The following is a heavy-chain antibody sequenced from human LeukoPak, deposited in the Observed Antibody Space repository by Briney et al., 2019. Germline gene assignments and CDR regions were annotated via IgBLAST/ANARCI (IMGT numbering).Heavy chain of an antibody. D-gene: IGHD1-26*01. CDR2: ITNSGSST. CDR3: AREASGNYYVFDS. J-gene: IGHJ4*02. V-gene: IGHV3-11*04. Sequence: PGGSPRLSCAASGFSFSNYYMSWIRQAPGKGLEWVSYITNSGSSTHYADAVKGRFTISRDNVKKSVHLHMTSLRAEDTGVYYCAREASGNYYVFDSWGQGTLVTVSS. CDR1: GFSFSNYY.